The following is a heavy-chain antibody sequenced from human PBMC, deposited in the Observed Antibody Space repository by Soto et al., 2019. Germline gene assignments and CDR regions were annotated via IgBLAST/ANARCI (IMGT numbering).Heavy chain of an antibody. CDR2: MYYSGST. Sequence: SETLSLTCTVSGGSISSRSYYWGWIRHPPGKGLEWIGSMYYSGSTYYNPSLKSRVTISVDTSKNQFSLKLSSVTAADTAAYYCAADTVALYYYYYGMDVWGQGTTVTVSS. V-gene: IGHV4-39*01. CDR3: AADTVALYYYYYGMDV. CDR1: GGSISSRSYY. D-gene: IGHD4-17*01. J-gene: IGHJ6*02.